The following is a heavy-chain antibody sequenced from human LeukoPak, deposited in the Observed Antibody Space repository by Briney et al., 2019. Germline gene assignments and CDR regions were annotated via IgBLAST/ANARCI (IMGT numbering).Heavy chain of an antibody. CDR2: IIPIFGTA. Sequence: SVKVSCKASGGTFSSYAISWVRQAPGQGLEWMGGIIPIFGTANYAQKFQGRVTMTRDTSTSTVYMELSSLRSEDTAVYYCARVGYSGSWFDYWGQGTLVTVSS. CDR3: ARVGYSGSWFDY. CDR1: GGTFSSYA. J-gene: IGHJ4*02. V-gene: IGHV1-69*05. D-gene: IGHD6-13*01.